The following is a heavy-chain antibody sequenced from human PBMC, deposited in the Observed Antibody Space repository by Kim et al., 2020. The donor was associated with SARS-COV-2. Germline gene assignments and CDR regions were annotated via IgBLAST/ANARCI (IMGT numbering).Heavy chain of an antibody. Sequence: WYIDLAISMKSRITINPDTSKNQFSLHLNSVTPEDTAVYYCARDLSGLGYWGQGTLVTVSS. D-gene: IGHD3-9*01. CDR2: WYI. V-gene: IGHV6-1*01. J-gene: IGHJ4*02. CDR3: ARDLSGLGY.